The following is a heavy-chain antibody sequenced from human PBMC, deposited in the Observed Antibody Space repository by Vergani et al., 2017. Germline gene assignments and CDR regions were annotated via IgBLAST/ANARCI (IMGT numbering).Heavy chain of an antibody. CDR2: IYYSGST. CDR3: ARVPNREMVRGVMGWFDP. D-gene: IGHD3-10*01. V-gene: IGHV4-31*03. Sequence: QVQLQESGPGLVKPSQTLSLTCTVPGGSISSGGYYWSWIRQHPGKGLEWIGYIYYSGSTYYNPSLKSRVTISVDTSKNQFSLKLSSVTAADTAVYYGARVPNREMVRGVMGWFDPWGQGTLVTVSS. J-gene: IGHJ5*02. CDR1: GGSISSGGYY.